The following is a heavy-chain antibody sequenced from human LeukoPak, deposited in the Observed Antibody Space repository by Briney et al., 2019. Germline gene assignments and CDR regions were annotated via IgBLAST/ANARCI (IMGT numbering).Heavy chain of an antibody. J-gene: IGHJ1*01. CDR3: AREYSASEH. Sequence: GASVTVSSQASAYSFVGYYLQWERHAPRQGRGWMSWIDPKAENTHYAQKFPGRRTVTRNTSISTTNMELSWLTSDDTAMNYCAREYSASEHWGQGTLVTVST. V-gene: IGHV1-2*02. CDR2: IDPKAENT. D-gene: IGHD5-12*01. CDR1: AYSFVGYY.